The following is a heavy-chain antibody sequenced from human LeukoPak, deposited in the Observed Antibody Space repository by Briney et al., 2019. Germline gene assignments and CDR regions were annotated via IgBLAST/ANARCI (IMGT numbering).Heavy chain of an antibody. J-gene: IGHJ4*02. CDR3: AKVWFGEDTYLDF. CDR2: ISGTGGST. Sequence: GGSLRLSCAASGFTFSSYAMSWVRQAPGKGLEWVSGISGTGGSTYYADSVKGRFTISRDNSKNTLYLQINSLRAEDTAVYFCAKVWFGEDTYLDFWGQGTLVADSS. CDR1: GFTFSSYA. D-gene: IGHD3-10*01. V-gene: IGHV3-23*01.